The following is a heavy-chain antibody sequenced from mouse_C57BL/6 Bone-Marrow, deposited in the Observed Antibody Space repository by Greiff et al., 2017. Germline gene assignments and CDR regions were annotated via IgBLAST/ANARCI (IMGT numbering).Heavy chain of an antibody. CDR3: ARALDWVYAMDY. Sequence: EVQVVESGGGLVKPGGSLKLSCAASGFTFSSYAMSWVRQTPEKRLEWVATISDGGSYTYYPDNVKGRFTISRDNAKNNLYLQMSHLKSEDTAMHYCARALDWVYAMDYWGQGTSVTVSS. CDR2: ISDGGSYT. CDR1: GFTFSSYA. J-gene: IGHJ4*01. V-gene: IGHV5-4*01. D-gene: IGHD4-1*01.